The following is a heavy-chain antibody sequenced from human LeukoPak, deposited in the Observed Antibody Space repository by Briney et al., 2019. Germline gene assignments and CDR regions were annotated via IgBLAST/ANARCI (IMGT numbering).Heavy chain of an antibody. CDR1: GYSFTTFR. D-gene: IGHD3-3*01. J-gene: IGHJ4*02. Sequence: GESLKISCKGSGYSFTTFRIGWVRQMPGKGLEWMGIIYPGDSDTRYSPSFQDQVTISADKSISTAYMQWSSLKASDTAMYYCVRLANFWSGFEDWGQGTLVTVSS. CDR3: VRLANFWSGFED. CDR2: IYPGDSDT. V-gene: IGHV5-51*01.